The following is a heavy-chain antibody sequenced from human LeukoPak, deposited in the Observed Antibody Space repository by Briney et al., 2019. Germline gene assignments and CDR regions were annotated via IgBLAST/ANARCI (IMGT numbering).Heavy chain of an antibody. Sequence: ASVKVSCKVSGYTLTELSMHWVRQAPGKGLEWMGGFDPEDGETIYAQKFQGRVTMTEDTSTDTAYMELSSLRSEDTAVYYCATRGYSSGQVNYYYMDVWGKGTTVTVSS. V-gene: IGHV1-24*01. D-gene: IGHD6-19*01. CDR3: ATRGYSSGQVNYYYMDV. J-gene: IGHJ6*03. CDR1: GYTLTELS. CDR2: FDPEDGET.